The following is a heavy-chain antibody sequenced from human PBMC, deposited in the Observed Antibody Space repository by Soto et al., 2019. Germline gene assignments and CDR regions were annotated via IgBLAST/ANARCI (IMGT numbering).Heavy chain of an antibody. Sequence: EVQLVESGGGLVQPGGSLTLSCAASGFSSDDYAMHWVRQAPGKGLEWVSGIYWASSRIGYADSVKGRFTTSRDNAKNSLYLQRNSLRVDDTALYYCTKDMTAGGADVWGKGTMVTVSS. J-gene: IGHJ6*04. CDR1: GFSSDDYA. D-gene: IGHD2-21*01. CDR3: TKDMTAGGADV. V-gene: IGHV3-9*02. CDR2: IYWASSRI.